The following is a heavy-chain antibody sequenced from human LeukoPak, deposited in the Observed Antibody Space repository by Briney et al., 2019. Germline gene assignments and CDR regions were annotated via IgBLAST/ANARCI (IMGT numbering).Heavy chain of an antibody. Sequence: PGGSLRLPCAASGFTFSSYWMSWVRQAPGKGLEWVANIKQDGSEKYYVDSVKGRFTISRDNAKNSLYLQVNSLRAEDTAVYYCAAGLRSGYFVGAFDIWGQGTMVTVSS. CDR3: AAGLRSGYFVGAFDI. V-gene: IGHV3-7*01. CDR1: GFTFSSYW. D-gene: IGHD3-3*01. J-gene: IGHJ3*02. CDR2: IKQDGSEK.